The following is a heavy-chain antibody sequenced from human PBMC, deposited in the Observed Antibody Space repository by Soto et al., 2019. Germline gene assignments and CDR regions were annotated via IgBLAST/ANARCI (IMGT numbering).Heavy chain of an antibody. D-gene: IGHD5-12*01. Sequence: QLQLQESGPGLVKPSETLSLTCTVSGGSVISSLYYWGWIRQPPGKGLEWIATIYYNGRTYYNPSRKSRVTISVDTPKNQISLNLKSVTAADTAVYYCARVPQRDYGYPDYWGQGTLVTVSS. CDR2: IYYNGRT. CDR1: GGSVISSLYY. J-gene: IGHJ4*02. CDR3: ARVPQRDYGYPDY. V-gene: IGHV4-39*01.